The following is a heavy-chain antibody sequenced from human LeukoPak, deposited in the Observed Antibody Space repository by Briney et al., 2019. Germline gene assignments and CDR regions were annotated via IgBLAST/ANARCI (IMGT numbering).Heavy chain of an antibody. J-gene: IGHJ4*03. CDR1: GYTFTSYD. D-gene: IGHD6-13*01. CDR3: ARGLRSSWYYLFDY. Sequence: ASVKVSCKASGYTFTSYDINWVRQATGQGLEWMGWMNPNSGNTGYAQKFQGRVTMTRNTSISTAYMELSSLRSEDTAVYYCARGLRSSWYYLFDYWGQGTMVTVSS. V-gene: IGHV1-8*01. CDR2: MNPNSGNT.